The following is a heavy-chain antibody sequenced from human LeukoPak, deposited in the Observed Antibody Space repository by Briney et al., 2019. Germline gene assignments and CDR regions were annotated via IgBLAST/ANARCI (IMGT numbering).Heavy chain of an antibody. J-gene: IGHJ4*02. D-gene: IGHD2-21*02. Sequence: SQTLSLTCAISGDSVSSNSAAWNWIRQSPSRGLEWLGRTYYRSKWYNDYAVSVKSRITINPDTSKNQFSLQLNSVTPEDTAVYYCARDSGDKTARYGDQFDQWGQGTVVTVSS. CDR3: ARDSGDKTARYGDQFDQ. CDR2: TYYRSKWYN. V-gene: IGHV6-1*01. CDR1: GDSVSSNSAA.